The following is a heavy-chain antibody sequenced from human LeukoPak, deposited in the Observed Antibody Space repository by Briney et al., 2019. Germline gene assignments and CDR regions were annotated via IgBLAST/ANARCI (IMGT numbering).Heavy chain of an antibody. CDR2: INTNTGDP. CDR1: GYTFTNFA. CDR3: AKDAGWYFDL. J-gene: IGHJ2*01. Sequence: GASVQVSCKASGYTFTNFAMNWVRQAPGQGLEWMGWINTNTGDPTYAQGFTGRFVFSLDTSVSTAYLHISSLKAEDTAVYYCAKDAGWYFDLWGRGTLVTVSS. V-gene: IGHV7-4-1*02. D-gene: IGHD1-1*01.